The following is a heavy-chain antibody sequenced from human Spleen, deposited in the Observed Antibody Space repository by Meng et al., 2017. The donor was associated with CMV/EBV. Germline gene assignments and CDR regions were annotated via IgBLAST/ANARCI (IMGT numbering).Heavy chain of an antibody. CDR3: VRKGPSFEAYEI. CDR1: GFTFTDYF. CDR2: IRNKANGYTA. J-gene: IGHJ3*02. Sequence: GESLKISCAVSGFTFTDYFMDWVRQAPGKGLEWIGRIRNKANGYTANYAASVKDRFTFSRDDSKNSLHLQMNRLKSEDTALYFCVRKGPSFEAYEIWGQGTMVTVSS. V-gene: IGHV3-72*01. D-gene: IGHD2-2*01.